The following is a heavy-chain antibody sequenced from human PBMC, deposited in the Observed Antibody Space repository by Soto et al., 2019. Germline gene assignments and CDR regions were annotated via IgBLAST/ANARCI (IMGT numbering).Heavy chain of an antibody. CDR2: IFSNDEK. D-gene: IGHD5-12*01. J-gene: IGHJ1*01. V-gene: IGHV2-26*01. CDR1: GFSLSNARMG. CDR3: ARISRERYRPQYFQH. Sequence: QVTLKESGPVLVKPTETLTLTCTVSGFSLSNARMGVSWIRQPPGKALEWLAHIFSNDEKSYSTSLKSRLTISKDTSKSQVVLTMTNMDPVDTATYYCARISRERYRPQYFQHWGQGTLVTVSS.